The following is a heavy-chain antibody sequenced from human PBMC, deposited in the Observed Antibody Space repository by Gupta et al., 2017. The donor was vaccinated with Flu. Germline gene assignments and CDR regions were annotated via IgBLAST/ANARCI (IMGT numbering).Heavy chain of an antibody. J-gene: IGHJ4*02. D-gene: IGHD1-7*01. Sequence: QVQLVESGGGVVQPGRSLRLSCAASGFPFSRYGIPWVRQAPGKGLEWVAVIWYDGSKKYYADAVKGRFTISRDNPKNTLYLQMNSLRVEDTAVYYCARDLWTGTPTGVGYWGQGTLVIVSS. V-gene: IGHV3-33*01. CDR1: GFPFSRYG. CDR2: IWYDGSKK. CDR3: ARDLWTGTPTGVGY.